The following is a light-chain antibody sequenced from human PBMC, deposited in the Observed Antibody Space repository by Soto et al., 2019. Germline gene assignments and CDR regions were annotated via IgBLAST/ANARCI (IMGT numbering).Light chain of an antibody. CDR3: MQALQSPPT. Sequence: EIVMTQSPLSLPVTPGEPASISYRSSQSLLHSNGYDSLDWYLQKQGKSPQLLIYLGSNRASGVPARFSGSGSGTDFTLKIIRVDADDVVVYYCMQALQSPPTFGQGTKVEIK. CDR1: QSLLHSNGYDS. J-gene: IGKJ1*01. CDR2: LGS. V-gene: IGKV2-28*01.